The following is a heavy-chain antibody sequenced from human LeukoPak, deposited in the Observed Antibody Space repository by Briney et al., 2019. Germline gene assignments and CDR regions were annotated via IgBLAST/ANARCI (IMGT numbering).Heavy chain of an antibody. D-gene: IGHD3-16*01. J-gene: IGHJ4*02. CDR3: AREHEVMGYFDY. Sequence: PSETLSLTCTVSGGSISSYYWSWLRQPPGKGLEWIGYIYYSGSTNYDPSLKSRVTISVDTSKNQFSLKLSSVTAADTAVYYCAREHEVMGYFDYWGQGTLVTVSS. CDR2: IYYSGST. V-gene: IGHV4-59*01. CDR1: GGSISSYY.